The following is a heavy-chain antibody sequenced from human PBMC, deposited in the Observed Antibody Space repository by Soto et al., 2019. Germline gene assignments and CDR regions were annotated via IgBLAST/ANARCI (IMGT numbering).Heavy chain of an antibody. V-gene: IGHV4-39*01. Sequence: KTSETLSLTCSVSGDSITSDKYYWGWIRQPPGKGLEWIGSIYYRGNTYYNPSLQTRVTISLDKSKSQFSLRLNSVTAADSAVYFCARLEGLATISYYFDYWGQGTLVTVSS. J-gene: IGHJ4*02. CDR1: GDSITSDKYY. D-gene: IGHD3-9*01. CDR2: IYYRGNT. CDR3: ARLEGLATISYYFDY.